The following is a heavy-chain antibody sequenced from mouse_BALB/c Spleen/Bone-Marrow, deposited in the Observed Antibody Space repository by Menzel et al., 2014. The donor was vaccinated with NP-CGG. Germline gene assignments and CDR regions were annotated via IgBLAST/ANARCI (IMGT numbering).Heavy chain of an antibody. D-gene: IGHD1-1*02. Sequence: EVQLVESGPELVKPGASVKISCKASGYSFTGYFMNWVRQSHGKSLEWIGRINPYHGDTFYNQNFKGKATLTVDKSSSTVYMEFLSLTSEDSAVYYCGRGGSYDAMDDWGQGTSVTVSS. V-gene: IGHV1-37*01. CDR3: GRGGSYDAMDD. CDR1: GYSFTGYF. J-gene: IGHJ4*01. CDR2: INPYHGDT.